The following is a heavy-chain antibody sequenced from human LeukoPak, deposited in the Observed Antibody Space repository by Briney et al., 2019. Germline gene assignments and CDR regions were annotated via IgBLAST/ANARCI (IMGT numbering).Heavy chain of an antibody. CDR2: ISSSSSYI. V-gene: IGHV3-21*01. D-gene: IGHD5-12*01. Sequence: GGSLRLSCAASGFTFSSYSMNWVRQAPGKGLEWVSSISSSSSYIYYADSVKGRFTISRDNAKNSLYLQMNSLRAEDTAVYYCARENIVVTEPLDYWGQGTLVTVSS. J-gene: IGHJ4*02. CDR1: GFTFSSYS. CDR3: ARENIVVTEPLDY.